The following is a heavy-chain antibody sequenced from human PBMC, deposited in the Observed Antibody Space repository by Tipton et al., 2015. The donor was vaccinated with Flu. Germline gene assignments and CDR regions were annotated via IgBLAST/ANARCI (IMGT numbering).Heavy chain of an antibody. J-gene: IGHJ4*02. Sequence: TLSLTCAVYGGSFSGYYWSWIRQPPGKGLEWIGEINHSGSTNYNPSLKSRVTISVDTPKNQFSLKLSSVTAADTAMYYCAPEITPWAWEYWGQGTLVTVSS. D-gene: IGHD1-26*01. CDR2: INHSGST. CDR1: GGSFSGYY. CDR3: APEITPWAWEY. V-gene: IGHV4-34*01.